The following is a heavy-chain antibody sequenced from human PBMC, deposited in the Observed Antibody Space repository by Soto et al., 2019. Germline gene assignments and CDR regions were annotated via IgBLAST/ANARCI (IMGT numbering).Heavy chain of an antibody. CDR3: ARHEGNGNVWPLDY. CDR2: IHYSGST. CDR1: GDSIGTTHSY. J-gene: IGHJ4*02. V-gene: IGHV4-39*01. D-gene: IGHD2-8*01. Sequence: SETLSLTCTVSGDSIGTTHSYWAWIRQSPGKGLGWIGNIHYSGSTYYMPSLRSRVTLSVDTSKNQFSLRLTSVTAEDTAVYYCARHEGNGNVWPLDYWGQGSLVTVSS.